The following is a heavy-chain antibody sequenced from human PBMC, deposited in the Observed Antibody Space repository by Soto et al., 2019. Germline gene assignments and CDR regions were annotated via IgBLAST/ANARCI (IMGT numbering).Heavy chain of an antibody. V-gene: IGHV3-23*01. CDR3: SLGKCYYWDY. CDR2: ITGVGSNR. CDR1: GITIRAYA. Sequence: DVQLLESGGNLVQPGGSLRLSCEVSGITIRAYAMSWARRATGKGLEWVAAITGVGSNRHYEDSVKGRFTISRDDSKNTLHMQMSTLRVDDTAIYYCSLGKCYYWDYWGQGIQVTVSS. D-gene: IGHD2-8*01. J-gene: IGHJ4*02.